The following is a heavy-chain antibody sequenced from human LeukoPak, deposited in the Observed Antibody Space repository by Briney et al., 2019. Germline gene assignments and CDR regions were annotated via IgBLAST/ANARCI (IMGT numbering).Heavy chain of an antibody. CDR1: GFTFSSYS. J-gene: IGHJ6*03. CDR3: ARESVVPAARGSYYYYMDV. Sequence: GGSLRLSCAASGFTFSSYSMNWGRQAPGKGLEWVSSISSSSSYIYYADSVKGRFTISRDNAKNSLYLQMNSLRAEDTAVYYCARESVVPAARGSYYYYMDVWGKGTTVTVS. CDR2: ISSSSSYI. D-gene: IGHD2-2*01. V-gene: IGHV3-21*01.